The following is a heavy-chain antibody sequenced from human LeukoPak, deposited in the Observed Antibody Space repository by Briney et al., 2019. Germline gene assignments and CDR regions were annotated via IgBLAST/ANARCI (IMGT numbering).Heavy chain of an antibody. CDR3: AGGIVATICDY. V-gene: IGHV4-59*01. Sequence: SETLSLTCTVSGGSISSYYWSWIRQPPGKGLEWIGYIYYSGSTKYNPSLKSRVTISADTSKYQFSLKLSSVTAADTAAYYCAGGIVATICDYWGQGTLVTVSS. J-gene: IGHJ4*02. D-gene: IGHD5-12*01. CDR2: IYYSGST. CDR1: GGSISSYY.